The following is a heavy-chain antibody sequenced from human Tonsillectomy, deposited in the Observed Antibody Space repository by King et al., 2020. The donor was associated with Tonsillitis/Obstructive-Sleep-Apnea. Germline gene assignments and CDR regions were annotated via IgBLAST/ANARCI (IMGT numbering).Heavy chain of an antibody. CDR2: IWYDGSNK. V-gene: IGHV3-33*01. CDR1: GFTFSSYG. CDR3: ARDPRYYDFWSGYYTPDYDYYYYMDV. Sequence: VQLVQSGGGVVQPGRSLRLSCAASGFTFSSYGMHWVRQAPGKGLEWVAVIWYDGSNKYYADSVKGRFTISRDNSKNTLYLQMNSLRAEDTAVYYCARDPRYYDFWSGYYTPDYDYYYYMDVWGKGTTVTVSS. J-gene: IGHJ6*03. D-gene: IGHD3-3*01.